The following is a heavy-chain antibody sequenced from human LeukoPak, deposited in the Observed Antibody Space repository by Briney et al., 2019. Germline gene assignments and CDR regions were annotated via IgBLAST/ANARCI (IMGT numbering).Heavy chain of an antibody. J-gene: IGHJ4*02. CDR2: VRQDGSET. V-gene: IGHV3-7*01. CDR3: TTSDESSGTN. D-gene: IGHD3-22*01. Sequence: GGSLKLSCADSGFTFRNFWMSWVRQAPGKGLEWLANVRQDGSETYYLDSVKGRFTISRDNAKNSLYLEMNSLRGEDTAVYYCTTSDESSGTNWGQGTLVTVSS. CDR1: GFTFRNFW.